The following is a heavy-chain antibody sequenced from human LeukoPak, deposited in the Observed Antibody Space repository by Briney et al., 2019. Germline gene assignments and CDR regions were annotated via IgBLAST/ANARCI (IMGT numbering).Heavy chain of an antibody. D-gene: IGHD6-19*01. CDR2: ISYDGSNY. V-gene: IGHV3-30*18. CDR3: AKSTQQWVVRTIGFDY. Sequence: GGSLRLSCAASGFTFSTFGVHWVRQAPGKGLEWVAVISYDGSNYYYADSVKGRFTISRDNSKNTLYLQMNSLRAEDTAVYYCAKSTQQWVVRTIGFDYWGQGTLVTVSS. J-gene: IGHJ4*02. CDR1: GFTFSTFG.